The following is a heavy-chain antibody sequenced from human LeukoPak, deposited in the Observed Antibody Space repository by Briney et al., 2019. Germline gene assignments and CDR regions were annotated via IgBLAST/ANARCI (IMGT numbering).Heavy chain of an antibody. J-gene: IGHJ6*03. D-gene: IGHD5-18*01. CDR1: GFTFSSFA. CDR2: ISGRDGST. V-gene: IGHV3-23*01. CDR3: AKDGDTVSGTYYYDMDV. Sequence: GGSQRLSCAASGFTFSSFAMSWVRQAPGKGLEWVSGISGRDGSTYYADSVKGRFTISRDNSKNTLYLQMNSLRGEDTAVYYCAKDGDTVSGTYYYDMDVWGKGTTVTIS.